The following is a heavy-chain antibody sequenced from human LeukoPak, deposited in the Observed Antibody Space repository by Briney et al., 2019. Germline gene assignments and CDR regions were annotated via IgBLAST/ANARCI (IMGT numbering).Heavy chain of an antibody. CDR3: ARIVSTTVYYYYMDV. J-gene: IGHJ6*03. CDR1: GGSISSSSYY. D-gene: IGHD2-2*01. CDR2: IYYSGGT. Sequence: SETLSLTCTVSGGSISSSSYYWGWIRQPPGKGLEWIGSIYYSGGTYYNPSLKSRVTISVDTSKNQFSLKLSSVTAADTAVYYCARIVSTTVYYYYMDVWGKGTTVTVSS. V-gene: IGHV4-39*07.